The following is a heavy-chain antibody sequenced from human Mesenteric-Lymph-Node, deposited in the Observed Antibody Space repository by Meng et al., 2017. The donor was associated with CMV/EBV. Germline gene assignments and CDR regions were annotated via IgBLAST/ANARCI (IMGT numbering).Heavy chain of an antibody. CDR1: GWSFSGYY. CDR3: ARVLGGYSYYYYYYGMDV. Sequence: GSLRLSCAVYGWSFSGYYWSWIRQPPGKGLEWIGEINNSGSTNYNPSLKSRVTISVDTSKNQFSLKLSPVTAADTAVYYCARVLGGYSYYYYYYGMDVWGQGTTVTVSS. J-gene: IGHJ6*02. V-gene: IGHV4-34*01. D-gene: IGHD4-23*01. CDR2: INNSGST.